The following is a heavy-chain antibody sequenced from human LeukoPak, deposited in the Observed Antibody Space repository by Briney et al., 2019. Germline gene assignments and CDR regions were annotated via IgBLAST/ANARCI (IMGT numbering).Heavy chain of an antibody. V-gene: IGHV3-15*01. Sequence: GGSVRLSCAASGYTFSNACMSWVRQAPGKGLEWGGRIKSKTDKGTTEYAGHVNDSFTNTRDDSKNTVYQQMNCLKTEDTAVYNCTTGVLWFDPWGQGTLVTVSS. D-gene: IGHD3-10*02. J-gene: IGHJ5*02. CDR2: IKSKTDKGTT. CDR1: GYTFSNAC. CDR3: TTGVLWFDP.